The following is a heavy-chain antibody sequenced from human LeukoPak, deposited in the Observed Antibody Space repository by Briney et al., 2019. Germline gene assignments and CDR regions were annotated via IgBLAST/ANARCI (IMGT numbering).Heavy chain of an antibody. V-gene: IGHV1-2*02. CDR3: ARDSRIYSYGPPKF. CDR1: GYTFTGYY. CDR2: INPNSGGT. J-gene: IGHJ4*02. D-gene: IGHD5-18*01. Sequence: GASVKVSCKTSGYTFTGYYMHWVRQAPGQGLEWMGWINPNSGGTNYAQKFQGRVTMTRDTSISTAYMELSRLRSDDTAVYYCARDSRIYSYGPPKFWGQGTLVTVSS.